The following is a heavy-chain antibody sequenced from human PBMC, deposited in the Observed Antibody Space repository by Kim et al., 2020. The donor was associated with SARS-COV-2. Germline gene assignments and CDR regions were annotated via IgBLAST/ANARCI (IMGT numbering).Heavy chain of an antibody. J-gene: IGHJ4*02. CDR3: AKTMPERGRCSGGSCWVFDY. Sequence: GGSLRLSCAASGFTFSSYGMMWVRQAPGKGLEWVSTIGSTGGSTYYADSVKGRFTISRDNSRNTLYLQMNSLRAEDTAVYYCAKTMPERGRCSGGSCWVFDYWGQGTLVTVSS. CDR1: GFTFSSYG. CDR2: IGSTGGST. V-gene: IGHV3-23*01. D-gene: IGHD2-15*01.